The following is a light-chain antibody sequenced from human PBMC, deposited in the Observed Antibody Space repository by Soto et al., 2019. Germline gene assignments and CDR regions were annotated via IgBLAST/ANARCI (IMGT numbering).Light chain of an antibody. V-gene: IGLV2-14*01. J-gene: IGLJ1*01. Sequence: QSALTQPASVSGSPGQSITISCTGTSSDVGGYNSVSWYQQHPGKAPKLMIYEVSDRPSGVSNRFSGSKSGNTASLTISGLQAEDEADYYCRSYTSSSTLVFGTGTKLTVL. CDR3: RSYTSSSTLV. CDR1: SSDVGGYNS. CDR2: EVS.